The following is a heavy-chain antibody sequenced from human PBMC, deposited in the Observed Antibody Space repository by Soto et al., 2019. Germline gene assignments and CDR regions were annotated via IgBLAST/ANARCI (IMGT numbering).Heavy chain of an antibody. Sequence: GGSLRLSCAASGFPFSTNAMTWVRQAPGKGLEWVSIIGGDSRTTFYADSVKGRFTVSRDNSKNTVYLDMNSLRGEDTAIYYCTKDNNWDDPGWGQGTLVTVSS. D-gene: IGHD1-1*01. CDR2: IGGDSRTT. V-gene: IGHV3-23*01. J-gene: IGHJ4*02. CDR3: TKDNNWDDPG. CDR1: GFPFSTNA.